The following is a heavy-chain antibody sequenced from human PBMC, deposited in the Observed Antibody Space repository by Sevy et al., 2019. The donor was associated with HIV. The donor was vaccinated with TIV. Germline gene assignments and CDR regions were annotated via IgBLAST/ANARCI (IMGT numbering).Heavy chain of an antibody. CDR2: TRNKANSYTT. V-gene: IGHV3-72*01. CDR1: GFTFSDHY. J-gene: IGHJ4*02. CDR3: ARDRY. Sequence: GGSLRLSCAASGFTFSDHYMDWVRQAPGKGLEWVGRTRNKANSYTTEYAASVKGSFTISRDDSKNSLYLQMNSLKTEDTAVYYCARDRYWGRGTLVTVSS.